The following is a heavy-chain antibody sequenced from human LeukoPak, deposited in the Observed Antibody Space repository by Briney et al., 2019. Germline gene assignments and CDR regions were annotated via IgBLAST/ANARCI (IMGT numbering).Heavy chain of an antibody. CDR2: IYSGGST. CDR3: ARVEYCNVGNCYFRPGAY. Sequence: GGSLRLSCVASEFTVSSNYMNWVRQAPGKGLEWVSVIYSGGSTYYADSVKGRFTISRDNSKNTLYLQMNSLRVDDTAVYYCARVEYCNVGNCYFRPGAYWGQGTLVTVSS. D-gene: IGHD2-15*01. J-gene: IGHJ4*02. V-gene: IGHV3-53*01. CDR1: EFTVSSNY.